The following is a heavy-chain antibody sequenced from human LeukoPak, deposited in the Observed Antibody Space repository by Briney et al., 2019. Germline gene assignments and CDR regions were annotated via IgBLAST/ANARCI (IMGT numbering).Heavy chain of an antibody. J-gene: IGHJ4*02. CDR1: GGSISSSSYY. V-gene: IGHV4-39*07. CDR2: IYYSGST. CDR3: ARDRHRTYGGNSGFDY. D-gene: IGHD4-23*01. Sequence: PSETLSLTCTVSGGSISSSSYYWGWIRQPPGKGLEWIGSIYYSGSTYYNPSLKSRVTISVDTSKNQFSLKLSSVTAADTAVYYCARDRHRTYGGNSGFDYWGQGTLVTVSS.